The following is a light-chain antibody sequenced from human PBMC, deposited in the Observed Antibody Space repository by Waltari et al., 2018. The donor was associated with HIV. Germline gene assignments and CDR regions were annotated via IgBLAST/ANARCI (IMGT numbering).Light chain of an antibody. Sequence: EIVMTQSPATLSVSPGESANLSCRASQSVTTNLAWYQQKPGQAPRLLIYGASTRATGIQARFSGSGSGTGFTLTISSLQSEDFAIYYCQQYNNWPPEDTFGQGTKLEIK. CDR3: QQYNNWPPEDT. CDR2: GAS. V-gene: IGKV3-15*01. J-gene: IGKJ2*01. CDR1: QSVTTN.